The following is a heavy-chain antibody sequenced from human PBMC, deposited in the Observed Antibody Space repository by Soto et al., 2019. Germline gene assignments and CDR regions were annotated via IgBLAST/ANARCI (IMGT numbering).Heavy chain of an antibody. Sequence: QVQLQQWGAGLLKPSETLSLTCAVYGGFVSSGSYYWSWIRQPPGKGLEWIGEMSHSGGTHFNPSLKRRVTISVDTSKNQFSLKMSSVTAADTALYYCARVERGTVTTVVDAFDIWGPGTMVTVSS. CDR3: ARVERGTVTTVVDAFDI. V-gene: IGHV4-34*01. CDR1: GGFVSSGSYY. D-gene: IGHD1-1*01. J-gene: IGHJ3*02. CDR2: MSHSGGT.